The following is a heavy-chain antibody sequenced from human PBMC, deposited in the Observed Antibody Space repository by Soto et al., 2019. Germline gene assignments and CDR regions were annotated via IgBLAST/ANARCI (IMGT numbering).Heavy chain of an antibody. D-gene: IGHD3-16*01. V-gene: IGHV4-34*01. CDR3: ARGGSNDWQVALDI. CDR2: INHSGNN. CDR1: GGSFSTYY. Sequence: SETLSLTCVVSGGSFSTYYYNWIRQSPGKGLEWIGEINHSGNNNYSPSLKSRVAMSLDTSKNEFSLKLTSVTAADTAVYYCARGGSNDWQVALDIRGQGTMVTVSS. J-gene: IGHJ3*02.